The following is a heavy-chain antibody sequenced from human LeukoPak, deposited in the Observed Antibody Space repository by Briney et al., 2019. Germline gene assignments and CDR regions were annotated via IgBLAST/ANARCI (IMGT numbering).Heavy chain of an antibody. CDR2: IGTGGDT. CDR1: GFAFSSYV. V-gene: IGHV3-47*02. CDR3: AREVATITPHDAFDI. D-gene: IGHD5-12*01. J-gene: IGHJ3*02. Sequence: GRSLRLSCAASGFAFSSYVLHWVRRAPGKGPEWVSAIGTGGDTYYADSVMGRFTISRDNAKKSLYLQMNSLIAEDMAVYYCAREVATITPHDAFDIWGQGTMVTVSS.